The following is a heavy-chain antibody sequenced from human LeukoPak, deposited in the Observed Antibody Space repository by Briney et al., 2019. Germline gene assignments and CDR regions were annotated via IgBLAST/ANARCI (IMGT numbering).Heavy chain of an antibody. V-gene: IGHV1-69*13. Sequence: SVKVSCKASGGTFSSYAISWVRQAPGQGLEWMGGIIPIFGTANYAQKFQGRVTITADESTSTAYMELSSLRSEDTAVYYCARIDYGGNAAPEYFQHWGQGTLVTVSS. CDR1: GGTFSSYA. D-gene: IGHD4-23*01. CDR3: ARIDYGGNAAPEYFQH. J-gene: IGHJ1*01. CDR2: IIPIFGTA.